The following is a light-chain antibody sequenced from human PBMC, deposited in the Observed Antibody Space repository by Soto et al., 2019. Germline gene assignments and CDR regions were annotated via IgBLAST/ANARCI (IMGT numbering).Light chain of an antibody. V-gene: IGKV1-33*01. J-gene: IGKJ5*01. Sequence: DIQMTQSPSSLSASIGDIFTITCQASQDIRNYLNWYQQKSGKAPKLLIYDASDLETGVPSRFSGSGSGTDFTLTSSGLQPGEFARSSDLSYASYSGSLGQGNTLEIK. CDR3: LSYASYSGS. CDR2: DAS. CDR1: QDIRNY.